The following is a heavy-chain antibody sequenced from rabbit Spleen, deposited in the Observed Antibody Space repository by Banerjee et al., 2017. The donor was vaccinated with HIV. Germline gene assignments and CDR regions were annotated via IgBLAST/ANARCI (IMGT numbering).Heavy chain of an antibody. Sequence: QEQLVESGGGLVKPEGSLTLTCKASGFSFSDRDVMCWVRQAPGKGLKWIACINAATAKPVYATWAKGRFTISRTSSTTVTLQMTSLTAADTATYFCARDLAGAIGWNFYLWGQGTLVTVS. J-gene: IGHJ4*01. CDR1: GFSFSDRDV. CDR2: INAATAKP. V-gene: IGHV1S45*01. D-gene: IGHD4-1*01. CDR3: ARDLAGAIGWNFYL.